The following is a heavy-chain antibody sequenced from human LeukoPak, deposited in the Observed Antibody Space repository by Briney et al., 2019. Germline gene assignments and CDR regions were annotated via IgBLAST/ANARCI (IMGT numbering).Heavy chain of an antibody. D-gene: IGHD2-15*01. CDR1: GFTFDDYA. J-gene: IGHJ5*02. CDR3: AKSLGYCSGGSCNDNWFDP. V-gene: IGHV3-43*02. Sequence: GGSLRLSCAASGFTFDDYAMHWVRQAPGKGLEWVSLISGDGGSTYYADSVKGRFTISRDNSKNSLYLQMNSLRTEDTALYYCAKSLGYCSGGSCNDNWFDPWGQGTLVTVSS. CDR2: ISGDGGST.